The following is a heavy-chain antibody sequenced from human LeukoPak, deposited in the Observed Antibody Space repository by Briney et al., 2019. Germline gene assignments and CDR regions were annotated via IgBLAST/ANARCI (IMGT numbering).Heavy chain of an antibody. CDR2: IYYSGST. CDR1: GGAISSTSYH. CDR3: ARSVYSSSKFDF. D-gene: IGHD6-19*01. J-gene: IGHJ4*02. V-gene: IGHV4-39*01. Sequence: SETLSLTCTVSGGAISSTSYHWAWIRQPPGKGLEWIGSIYYSGSTCYNPSLKSRVSISVDTSNNQFALKLSSVTAADTAVYYCARSVYSSSKFDFWGQGTLVTVSS.